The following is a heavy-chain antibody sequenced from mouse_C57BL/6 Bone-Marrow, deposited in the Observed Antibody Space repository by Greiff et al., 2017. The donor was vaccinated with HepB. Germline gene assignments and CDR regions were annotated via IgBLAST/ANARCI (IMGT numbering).Heavy chain of an antibody. CDR1: GYTFTSYW. CDR3: EIHYGSSSMDY. V-gene: IGHV1-74*01. Sequence: QVQLKQPGAELVKPGASVKVSCKASGYTFTSYWMHWVKQRPGQGLEWIGRIHPSDSDTNYNQKFKGKATLTVDKSSSTAYMQLSSLTSEDSAVYYCEIHYGSSSMDYWGQGTSVTVSS. J-gene: IGHJ4*01. CDR2: IHPSDSDT. D-gene: IGHD1-1*01.